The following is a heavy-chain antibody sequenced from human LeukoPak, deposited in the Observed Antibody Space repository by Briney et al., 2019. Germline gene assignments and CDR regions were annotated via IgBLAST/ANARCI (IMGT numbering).Heavy chain of an antibody. CDR3: AHAYFGSGSYYNGRAVFAFDY. CDR2: ISSSGGTK. V-gene: IGHV3-48*03. J-gene: IGHJ4*02. D-gene: IGHD3-10*01. Sequence: GGSLRLSCAASGLTFSNYEMNWVRQAPGKGLEWISYISSSGGTKYYADSVKGRFTISRDNAMNSLYLQMNSLRAEDTAVYYCAHAYFGSGSYYNGRAVFAFDYWGQGTLVSVSS. CDR1: GLTFSNYE.